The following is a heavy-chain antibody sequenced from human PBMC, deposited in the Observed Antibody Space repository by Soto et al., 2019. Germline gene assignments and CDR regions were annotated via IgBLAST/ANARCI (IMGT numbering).Heavy chain of an antibody. J-gene: IGHJ4*02. CDR2: VNAGSGST. CDR1: GYTFTTYA. Sequence: QVQLVQSGAEVKKPGASVKVSCRASGYTFTTYAVHWVRQAPGQRLEWMGWVNAGSGSTRYSQKFQGRVTITRDTSASTAFMELSSLTSEDTAIYYCARGTGGYVYWGQGTLVTVSS. CDR3: ARGTGGYVY. V-gene: IGHV1-3*01. D-gene: IGHD7-27*01.